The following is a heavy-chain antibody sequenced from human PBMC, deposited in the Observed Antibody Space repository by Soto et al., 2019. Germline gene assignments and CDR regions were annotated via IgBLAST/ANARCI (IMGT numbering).Heavy chain of an antibody. CDR3: ARMDSSALGIDY. D-gene: IGHD3-22*01. CDR2: IYPGDSDT. Sequence: SLKISCKGSGYSFTSNWIGWVRQMPGKGLEWIGIIYPGDSDTRYSPPFQGQVTISADKSISTAYLQWSRLKASDSAMYYCARMDSSALGIDYWGQGTLVTVSS. V-gene: IGHV5-51*01. CDR1: GYSFTSNW. J-gene: IGHJ4*02.